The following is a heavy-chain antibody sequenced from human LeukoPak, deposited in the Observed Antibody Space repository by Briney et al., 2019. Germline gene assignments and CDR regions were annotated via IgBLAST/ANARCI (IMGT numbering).Heavy chain of an antibody. CDR1: GYTFTDYY. CDR3: ARWYSSGVNWFDP. D-gene: IGHD6-19*01. J-gene: IGHJ5*02. Sequence: GASVKVSCKASGYTFTDYYMHWVRQAPGQGLEWMGWVHPNSGGTSYVQKFQGRVTMTRDTSISTAYMELSRLRSDDTAVYYCARWYSSGVNWFDPWGQGTLVTVSS. CDR2: VHPNSGGT. V-gene: IGHV1-2*02.